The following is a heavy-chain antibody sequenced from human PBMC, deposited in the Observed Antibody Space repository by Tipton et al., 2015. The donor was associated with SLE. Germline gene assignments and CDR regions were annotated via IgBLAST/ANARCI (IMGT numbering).Heavy chain of an antibody. CDR2: IWPGDSDV. D-gene: IGHD5-24*01. V-gene: IGHV5-51*01. Sequence: QSGAEVKKPGESLKISCKGSGYTFTNFWIGWVRQMPGKGLEWMGIIWPGDSDVRYSPSFQGQVTISADKSVSTAYLQWSSLQASDTAMYYCARQAARDGSDRGFDPWGQGTLVTVSS. J-gene: IGHJ5*02. CDR3: ARQAARDGSDRGFDP. CDR1: GYTFTNFW.